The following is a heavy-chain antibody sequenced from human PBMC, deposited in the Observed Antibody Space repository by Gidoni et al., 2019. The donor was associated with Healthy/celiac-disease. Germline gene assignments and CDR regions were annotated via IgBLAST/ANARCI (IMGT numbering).Heavy chain of an antibody. CDR2: IRYDGSNK. CDR1: GFTFSSSG. J-gene: IGHJ3*02. D-gene: IGHD6-6*01. Sequence: QVQLVESGGGVVQPGGSLRLSWAAAGFTFSSSGMHWVRQAPGKGLEWVAFIRYDGSNKYYADSVKGRFTISRDNSKNTLYLQMNSLRAEDTSVYYCAKDRAEVYSSSSDAFDIWGQGTMVTVSS. V-gene: IGHV3-30*02. CDR3: AKDRAEVYSSSSDAFDI.